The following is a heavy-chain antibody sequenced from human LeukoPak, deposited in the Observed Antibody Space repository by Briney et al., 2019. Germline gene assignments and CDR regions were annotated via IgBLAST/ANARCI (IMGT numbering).Heavy chain of an antibody. CDR2: ISGSGGST. CDR1: GFTFSSYA. Sequence: GGSLRLSCAASGFTFSSYAMSWVRQAPGKGLEWVSAISGSGGSTYYADSVKGRFTTSRDNSKNTLYLQMNSLRAEDTAVYYCAKILWEPYQESDYWGQGTLVTVSS. V-gene: IGHV3-23*01. CDR3: AKILWEPYQESDY. J-gene: IGHJ4*02. D-gene: IGHD1-26*01.